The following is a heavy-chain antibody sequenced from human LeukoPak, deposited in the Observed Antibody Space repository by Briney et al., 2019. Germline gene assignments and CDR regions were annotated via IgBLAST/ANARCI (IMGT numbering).Heavy chain of an antibody. CDR3: AKDVKIAAAGTLYYYYGMDV. CDR1: GFTITTYA. D-gene: IGHD6-13*01. J-gene: IGHJ6*02. V-gene: IGHV3-23*01. Sequence: GGSLRLSCAASGFTITTYAMSWVRQAPGKGLECVSTISGSGVGAYYADSVKGRFTISRDNSNNTLYLQMNSLRAGDTAVYYCAKDVKIAAAGTLYYYYGMDVWGQGTTVTVSS. CDR2: ISGSGVGA.